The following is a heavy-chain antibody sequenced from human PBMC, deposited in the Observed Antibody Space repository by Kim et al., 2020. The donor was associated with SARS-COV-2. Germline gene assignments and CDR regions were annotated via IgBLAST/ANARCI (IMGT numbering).Heavy chain of an antibody. CDR3: ARDRLAFYGMDV. Sequence: SETLSLTCTVSGGSISSGGYYWSWIRQHPGKGLEWIGYIYYSGSTYYNPSLKSRVAISVDTSQNQFSLKLTSVTAADMAVYYCARDRLAFYGMDVWGQGTTVTVSS. J-gene: IGHJ6*02. CDR2: IYYSGST. D-gene: IGHD6-25*01. V-gene: IGHV4-31*03. CDR1: GGSISSGGYY.